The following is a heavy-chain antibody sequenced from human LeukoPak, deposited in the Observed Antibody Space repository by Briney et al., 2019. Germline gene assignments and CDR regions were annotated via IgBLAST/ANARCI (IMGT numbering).Heavy chain of an antibody. Sequence: PVKVSCKASGGTFSSYAISWVRQAPGQGLEWMGGIIPIFGTANYAQKFQGRVTITTDESTSTACMELSSLRSEDTAVYYCAREPTYRGYYYYYYMDVWGKGTTITVSS. J-gene: IGHJ6*03. CDR1: GGTFSSYA. CDR2: IIPIFGTA. CDR3: AREPTYRGYYYYYYMDV. V-gene: IGHV1-69*05. D-gene: IGHD1-14*01.